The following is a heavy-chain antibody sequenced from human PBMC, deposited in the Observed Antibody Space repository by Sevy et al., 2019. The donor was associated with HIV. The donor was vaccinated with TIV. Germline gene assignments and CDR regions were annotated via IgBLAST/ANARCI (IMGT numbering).Heavy chain of an antibody. Sequence: GGSLRLSCAASGFTFHTYWMQWVRQAPGKGLEWVANIRQDGNEIYYADSVKGRFTISRDNAMQPLYLEMNNLRGEDSGTYYCARRYFDVWGQGTLVTVSS. CDR3: ARRYFDV. CDR1: GFTFHTYW. V-gene: IGHV3-7*01. CDR2: IRQDGNEI. J-gene: IGHJ4*02.